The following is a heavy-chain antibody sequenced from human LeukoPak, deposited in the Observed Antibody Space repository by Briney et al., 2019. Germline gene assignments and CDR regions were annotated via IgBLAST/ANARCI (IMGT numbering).Heavy chain of an antibody. Sequence: ASVKVSCKASGYTFTNYDINWVRQATGQGLEWMAWMNPNSANTGYAQKFQGRVTITRDTSISTAYMDLSSLRSEDTAVYYCARDSKYQTGTTSGDYWGQGTLVTVSS. V-gene: IGHV1-8*03. D-gene: IGHD1-7*01. CDR3: ARDSKYQTGTTSGDY. J-gene: IGHJ4*02. CDR2: MNPNSANT. CDR1: GYTFTNYD.